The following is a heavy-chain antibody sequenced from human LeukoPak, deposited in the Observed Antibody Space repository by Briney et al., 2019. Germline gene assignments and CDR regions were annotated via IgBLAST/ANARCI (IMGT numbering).Heavy chain of an antibody. CDR1: GFTFSDYS. D-gene: IGHD2-15*01. J-gene: IGHJ4*02. CDR2: IGGRGDGI. CDR3: AREIPGRIAADC. V-gene: IGHV3-48*01. Sequence: GGSLRLSCAASGFTFSDYSMNWVRQAPGKGLEWISYIGGRGDGISYADSVKGRFIVSRDNAKNSLFLQMNRLRGEDTAIYFCAREIPGRIAADCWGQGTMVTVSS.